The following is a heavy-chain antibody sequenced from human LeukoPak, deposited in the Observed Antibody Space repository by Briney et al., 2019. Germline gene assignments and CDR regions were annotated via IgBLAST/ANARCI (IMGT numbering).Heavy chain of an antibody. D-gene: IGHD2-2*01. V-gene: IGHV3-30*04. Sequence: PGRSLRLSCAASGFTFSSYVMHWVRQAPGKGLEWVAIISYDGSNEYYADSVKGRFTISRDNSKNTLYLQMNSLRAADTAVYYCARDKDTSYLPSFDYWGQGTLVTVSS. CDR1: GFTFSSYV. J-gene: IGHJ4*02. CDR3: ARDKDTSYLPSFDY. CDR2: ISYDGSNE.